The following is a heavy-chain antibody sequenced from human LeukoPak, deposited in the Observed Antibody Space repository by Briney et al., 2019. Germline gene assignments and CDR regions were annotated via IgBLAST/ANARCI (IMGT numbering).Heavy chain of an antibody. J-gene: IGHJ5*01. CDR2: ISPRSGTI. Sequence: PGGSLRLSCAASGFTFSNYSMNWVRQAPGKGLEWVSYISPRSGTIYYTDSVKGRFTISRDNAKNSLYLQMNSLRDEDTAVYYCARDRGGYEFFDSWGQGILVTVSS. CDR1: GFTFSNYS. D-gene: IGHD5-12*01. CDR3: ARDRGGYEFFDS. V-gene: IGHV3-48*02.